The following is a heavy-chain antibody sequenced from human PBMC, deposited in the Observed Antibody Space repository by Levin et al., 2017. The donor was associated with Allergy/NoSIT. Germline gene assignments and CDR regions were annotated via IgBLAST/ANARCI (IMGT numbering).Heavy chain of an antibody. CDR1: GFTFGSYG. J-gene: IGHJ6*02. D-gene: IGHD2-8*01. CDR3: AKNGDYDYDMDV. Sequence: GGSLRLSCAASGFTFGSYGMTWVRQAPGKGLEWVAGIRETGINTYYPDSVKGRFTISRDNSKNTLYLQMNSLRAEDTAVYYCAKNGDYDYDMDVWGQGTTVTVSS. CDR2: IRETGINT. V-gene: IGHV3-23*01.